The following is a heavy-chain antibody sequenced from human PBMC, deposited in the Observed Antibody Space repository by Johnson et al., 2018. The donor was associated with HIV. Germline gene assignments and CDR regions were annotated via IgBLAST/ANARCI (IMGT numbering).Heavy chain of an antibody. Sequence: VQLVESGGGVVQPGRSLRLSCAASGFTFSSYAMHWIRQAPGQGLEWVSYISSSGSTIYYADSVKGRFTISRDNSKNTLYLQMNSLKTEDTAIYYCTTVAAFGAFDIWGQGTMVTVSS. J-gene: IGHJ3*02. CDR3: TTVAAFGAFDI. CDR2: ISSSGSTI. D-gene: IGHD1-14*01. V-gene: IGHV3-48*01. CDR1: GFTFSSYA.